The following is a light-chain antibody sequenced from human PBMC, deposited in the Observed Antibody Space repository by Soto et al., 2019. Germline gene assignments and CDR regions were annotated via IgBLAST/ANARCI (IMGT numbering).Light chain of an antibody. J-gene: IGLJ2*01. CDR1: SSDVGDYNY. CDR3: SSYPSRSRPVV. V-gene: IGLV2-14*01. CDR2: EVS. Sequence: QSALTQPASVSGSPGQSITISCTGTSSDVGDYNYVSWYQQHPGKAPKLMIYEVSNRPSGVSNRFSGSKSGNTASLTISGLQAEDEADDYCSSYPSRSRPVVFGGGTKLTVL.